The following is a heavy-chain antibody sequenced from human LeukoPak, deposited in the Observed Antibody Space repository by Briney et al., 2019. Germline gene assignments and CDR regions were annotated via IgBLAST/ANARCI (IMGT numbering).Heavy chain of an antibody. CDR3: ARDKGPPYSSGYPALGY. CDR1: GYTFTSYA. J-gene: IGHJ4*02. D-gene: IGHD3-22*01. Sequence: GASVTVSCKASGYTFTSYAMHWVRQAPGQRLEWMGWINAGNGNTKYSQKFQGRVTITRDTSASTAYMELSSLRSEDTAVYYCARDKGPPYSSGYPALGYWGQGTLVTVSS. V-gene: IGHV1-3*01. CDR2: INAGNGNT.